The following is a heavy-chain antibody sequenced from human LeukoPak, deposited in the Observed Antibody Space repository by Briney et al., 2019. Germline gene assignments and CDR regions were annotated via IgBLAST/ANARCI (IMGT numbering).Heavy chain of an antibody. CDR2: ISGSGGST. CDR3: AKVTQWLVHKFDY. D-gene: IGHD6-19*01. CDR1: GVTFSSYA. Sequence: PGGSLRLSCAASGVTFSSYAMSWVRQAPGKGLEWVSAISGSGGSTYYADSVKGRFTISRDNSKNTLYLQMNSLRAEDTAVYYCAKVTQWLVHKFDYWGQGTLVTVSS. J-gene: IGHJ4*02. V-gene: IGHV3-23*01.